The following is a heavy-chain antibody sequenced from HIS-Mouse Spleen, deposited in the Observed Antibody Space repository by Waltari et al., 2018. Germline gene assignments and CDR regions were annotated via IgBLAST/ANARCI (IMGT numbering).Heavy chain of an antibody. D-gene: IGHD5-12*01. CDR2: IKQDGSEK. J-gene: IGHJ5*02. CDR1: GVRVSGEW. Sequence: EVQLVESGGGLVQPGGSVRRSCATSGVRVSGEWMSGVRQAPGRGLEWVANIKQDGSEKYYVDSVKGRFTISRDNAKNSLYLQMNSLRAEDTAVYYCARERRGPGWFDPWGQGTLVTVSS. V-gene: IGHV3-7*01. CDR3: ARERRGPGWFDP.